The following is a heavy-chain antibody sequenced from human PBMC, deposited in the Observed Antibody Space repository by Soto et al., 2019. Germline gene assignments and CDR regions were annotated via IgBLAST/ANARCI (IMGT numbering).Heavy chain of an antibody. V-gene: IGHV3-23*01. D-gene: IGHD2-8*02. Sequence: GGSLRLSCAASGFSFSSYTMAWVRQAPGKGLEWVSSISGSGGSPSYADPVQGRFIISRDNPRNTVSLQMNRLRAEDTATYYCAKARCTGDTCFVPDYWGHGRLVTVS. J-gene: IGHJ4*01. CDR2: ISGSGGSP. CDR3: AKARCTGDTCFVPDY. CDR1: GFSFSSYT.